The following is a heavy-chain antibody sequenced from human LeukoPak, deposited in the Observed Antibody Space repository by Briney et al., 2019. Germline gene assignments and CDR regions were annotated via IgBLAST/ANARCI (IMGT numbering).Heavy chain of an antibody. Sequence: SQTLSLTCTVSGGAISSATYYWSWIRQPAGKGLEWIGRIYTGGSTNYNPSLKSRVTISVDTSKNQFSLKLSSVTAADTAVYYCARNSCPSGSCYENRGYFDYWGQGTLVTVSS. D-gene: IGHD2-15*01. J-gene: IGHJ4*02. V-gene: IGHV4-61*02. CDR2: IYTGGST. CDR1: GGAISSATYY. CDR3: ARNSCPSGSCYENRGYFDY.